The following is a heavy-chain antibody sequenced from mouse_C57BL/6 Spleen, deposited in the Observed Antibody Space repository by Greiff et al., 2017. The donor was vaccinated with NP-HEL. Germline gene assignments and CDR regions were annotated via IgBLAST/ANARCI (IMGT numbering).Heavy chain of an antibody. CDR2: ISYSGST. CDR3: ARTARIKY. J-gene: IGHJ2*01. Sequence: EVQLQESGPGLVKPSQSLSLTCTVTGYSITSGYGWNWIRQFPGNKLEWMGYISYSGSTNYNPSHKSRNSITRDTSKNQFFLQLNSVTTEDTATYYCARTARIKYWGQGTTLTVSS. D-gene: IGHD3-3*01. V-gene: IGHV3-2*02. CDR1: GYSITSGYG.